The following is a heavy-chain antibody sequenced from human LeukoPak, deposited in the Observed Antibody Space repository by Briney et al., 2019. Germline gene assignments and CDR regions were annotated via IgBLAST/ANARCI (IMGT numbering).Heavy chain of an antibody. J-gene: IGHJ6*02. CDR1: TYSFSTYW. CDR3: ARQTGYHYGMDV. V-gene: IGHV5-51*01. CDR2: IYPDDSDT. Sequence: GESLQISCKGSTYSFSTYWIGWVRQLPGRGLEWMGVIYPDDSDTRYNPSFEGQVTISVDKSIGTAYLQWSSLRSSDTAIYYCARQTGYHYGMDVWGQGTTVTVSS.